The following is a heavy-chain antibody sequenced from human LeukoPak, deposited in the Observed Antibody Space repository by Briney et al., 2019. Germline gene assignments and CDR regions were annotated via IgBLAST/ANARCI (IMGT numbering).Heavy chain of an antibody. CDR3: ATISSGWSYFDY. CDR2: IIPIFGTA. Sequence: SVKVSCKASGGTFSSYAISWVRQAPGQGLEWMGGIIPIFGTANYAQKFQGRVTMTEDTSTDTAYMELSSLRSEDTAVYYCATISSGWSYFDYWGQGTLVTVSS. D-gene: IGHD6-19*01. CDR1: GGTFSSYA. J-gene: IGHJ4*02. V-gene: IGHV1-69*06.